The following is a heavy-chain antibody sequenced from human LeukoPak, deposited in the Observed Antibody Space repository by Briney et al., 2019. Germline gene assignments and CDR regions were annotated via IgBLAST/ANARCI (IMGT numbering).Heavy chain of an antibody. D-gene: IGHD5-12*01. V-gene: IGHV1-24*01. Sequence: ASVKVSCKVSGYTLTELSMHWVRQAPGTGLEWMGGFDPEDGETIYAQKFQGRVTMTEDTSTDTAYMELSSLRPEDTAVYYCATAVATNQDYFDYWGQGTLVTVSS. CDR2: FDPEDGET. CDR1: GYTLTELS. J-gene: IGHJ4*02. CDR3: ATAVATNQDYFDY.